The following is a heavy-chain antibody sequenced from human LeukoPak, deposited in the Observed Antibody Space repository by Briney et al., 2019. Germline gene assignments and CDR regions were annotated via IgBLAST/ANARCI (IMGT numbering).Heavy chain of an antibody. Sequence: GGSLRVSCAASGFTFSSYWMSWVRQAPGKGPEWVANIKQDGSEKYYVDSVKGRFTISRDNARNSLYLQMNSLRAEDTAVYYCTRRATVGYMDVWGKGTTVTVSS. D-gene: IGHD1-14*01. CDR1: GFTFSSYW. CDR2: IKQDGSEK. CDR3: TRRATVGYMDV. V-gene: IGHV3-7*01. J-gene: IGHJ6*04.